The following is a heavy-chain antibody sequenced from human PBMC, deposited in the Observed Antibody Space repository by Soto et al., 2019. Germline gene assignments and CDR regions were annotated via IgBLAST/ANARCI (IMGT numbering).Heavy chain of an antibody. CDR1: GYTFTRSG. V-gene: IGHV1-18*01. J-gene: IGHJ6*02. D-gene: IGHD5-12*01. CDR2: ISTYNGDT. CDR3: AREGVAPYYYYGMDV. Sequence: QVQLVQSGAEVKKPGASVKVSCKASGYTFTRSGISWVRQAPGQGLEWIGWISTYNGDTNYAQTFQDRVTMTTDTSTITAYMELRSLRSDDTAVYYCAREGVAPYYYYGMDVWGQGTPVSVSS.